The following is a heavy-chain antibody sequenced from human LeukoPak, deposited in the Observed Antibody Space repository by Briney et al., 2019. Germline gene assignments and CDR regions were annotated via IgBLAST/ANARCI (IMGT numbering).Heavy chain of an antibody. CDR1: GYTFTGYY. CDR3: ARVLGYRSSTSCYTEGAFDY. CDR2: INPNSGGT. V-gene: IGHV1-2*02. D-gene: IGHD2-2*02. J-gene: IGHJ4*02. Sequence: GASVKVSCKASGYTFTGYYMHWVRQAPGQGLEWMGWINPNSGGTNYAQKFQGRVTMTRDTSISTAYMELSRLRSDDTAVYYCARVLGYRSSTSCYTEGAFDYWGQGTLVTVSS.